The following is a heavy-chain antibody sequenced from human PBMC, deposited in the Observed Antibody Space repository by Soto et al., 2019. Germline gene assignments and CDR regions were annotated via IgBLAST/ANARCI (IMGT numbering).Heavy chain of an antibody. V-gene: IGHV3-33*01. CDR3: ASPIAAEAFDI. CDR2: IWYDGSNK. D-gene: IGHD6-13*01. Sequence: PGGSLRLSCAASGFTFSSYGMHWARQAPGKGLEWVAVIWYDGSNKYYTDSVKGRFTISRDNSKNTLYLQMNSLRAEDTAVYYCASPIAAEAFDIWGQGTMVTVSS. CDR1: GFTFSSYG. J-gene: IGHJ3*02.